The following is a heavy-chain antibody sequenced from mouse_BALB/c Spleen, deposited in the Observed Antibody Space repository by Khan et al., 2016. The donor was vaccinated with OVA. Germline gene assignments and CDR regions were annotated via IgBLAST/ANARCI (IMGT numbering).Heavy chain of an antibody. D-gene: IGHD2-14*01. Sequence: QIQLVQSGPELKKPGETVKISCKASGYTFTSFGMNWVKQSPGKGLKWMGFINTYTGQPTYADDFKGRFAFSLETSASTAYLQINNLKNEDTSTYFCARVGYSGTMDYWGHGTSVTVSS. J-gene: IGHJ4*01. CDR3: ARVGYSGTMDY. CDR1: GYTFTSFG. V-gene: IGHV9-3-1*01. CDR2: INTYTGQP.